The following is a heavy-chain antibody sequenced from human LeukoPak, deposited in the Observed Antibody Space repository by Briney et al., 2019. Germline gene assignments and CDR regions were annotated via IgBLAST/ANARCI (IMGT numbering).Heavy chain of an antibody. Sequence: PGGSLRLSCAASAFTFSSYAMSWVRQAPGKGLEWVSGTSTSGGSTYYADSVKGRFTISRDNSKNTLSLQMTSLRAEDTAVYYCATARGGYWGQGTLVTVS. CDR1: AFTFSSYA. J-gene: IGHJ4*02. CDR3: ATARGGY. D-gene: IGHD2-15*01. CDR2: TSTSGGST. V-gene: IGHV3-23*01.